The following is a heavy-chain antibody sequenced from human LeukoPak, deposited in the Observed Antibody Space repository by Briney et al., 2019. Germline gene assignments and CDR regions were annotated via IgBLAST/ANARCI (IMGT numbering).Heavy chain of an antibody. D-gene: IGHD3-22*01. CDR1: GGSISSSSYY. CDR2: IHPSGMF. CDR3: SRGLDSRKLGY. J-gene: IGHJ4*02. V-gene: IGHV4-39*06. Sequence: PSETLSLTCTVSGGSISSSSYYWVWIPQPPGKGLEWIVSIHPSGMFYTNPSLEIPVTISIYTSKNQFTLNLNSLTTAATAVYFCSRGLDSRKLGYWGQGTLVTVSS.